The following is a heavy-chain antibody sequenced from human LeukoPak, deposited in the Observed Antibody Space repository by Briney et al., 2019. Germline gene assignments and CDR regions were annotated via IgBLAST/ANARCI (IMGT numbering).Heavy chain of an antibody. Sequence: GSSVKVSCKASGYTFTSYGISWVRQAPGQGLEWMGWISAYNGNTNYAQKLQGRVTMTTDTSTSTAYMELRSLRSDDTAVYYCARDGDSSGWPYYYYYYMDVWGKGTTVTVSS. CDR2: ISAYNGNT. V-gene: IGHV1-18*01. CDR3: ARDGDSSGWPYYYYYYMDV. J-gene: IGHJ6*03. D-gene: IGHD6-19*01. CDR1: GYTFTSYG.